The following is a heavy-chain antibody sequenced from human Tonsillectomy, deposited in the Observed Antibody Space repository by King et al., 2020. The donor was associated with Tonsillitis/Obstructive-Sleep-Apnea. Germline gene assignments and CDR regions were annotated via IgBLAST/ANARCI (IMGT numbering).Heavy chain of an antibody. J-gene: IGHJ4*02. CDR2: IYYKGGP. CDR3: ARYYYDSGSYRFDS. D-gene: IGHD3-10*01. V-gene: IGHV4-39*01. Sequence: QLQESGPGLVKPSETLSLTCTVSGGSINSDIFYWGWIRQPPGKGLEWLGIIYYKGGPYYNTSLKSRVTMSVDTSENQFSLRLTSVTAADTAVYFCARYYYDSGSYRFDSWGPGALVIVSS. CDR1: GGSINSDIFY.